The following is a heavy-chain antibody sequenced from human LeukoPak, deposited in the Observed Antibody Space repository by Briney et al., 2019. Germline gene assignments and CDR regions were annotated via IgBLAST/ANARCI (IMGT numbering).Heavy chain of an antibody. V-gene: IGHV4-61*02. D-gene: IGHD6-13*01. CDR1: GGSISSGSYY. CDR2: IYTSGST. CDR3: ARALREGGSSWYVTAYYFDY. Sequence: SETLSLTCTVSGGSISSGSYYWSWIRQPAGKGLEWIGRIYTSGSTNYNPSLKSRVTISVDTSKNQFSLKLSSVTAADTAVYYCARALREGGSSWYVTAYYFDYWGQGTLVTVSS. J-gene: IGHJ4*02.